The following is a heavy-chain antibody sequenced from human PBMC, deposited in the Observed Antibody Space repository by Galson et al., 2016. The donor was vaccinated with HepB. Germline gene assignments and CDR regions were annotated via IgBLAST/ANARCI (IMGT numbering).Heavy chain of an antibody. CDR3: ARRAATYDSSGYYYGADGDY. D-gene: IGHD3-22*01. J-gene: IGHJ4*02. V-gene: IGHV4-39*01. Sequence: ETLSLTCTVSGGSISSSSYYWGWFRQPPGKGLEWIGSIYYSGSTYYNPSLKSRVTISVDTSKNQFSLKLSSVTAADTAVYYCARRAATYDSSGYYYGADGDYWGQGTLVTVSS. CDR2: IYYSGST. CDR1: GGSISSSSYY.